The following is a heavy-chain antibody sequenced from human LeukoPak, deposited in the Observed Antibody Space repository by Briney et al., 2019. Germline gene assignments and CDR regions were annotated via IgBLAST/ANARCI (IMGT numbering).Heavy chain of an antibody. CDR2: IHHSGST. CDR1: GGSIVTTTFY. D-gene: IGHD3-22*01. Sequence: PSETLSLTCSVSGGSIVTTTFYWGWVRQPPGKGLEWIGIIHHSGSTYYSSSLKSRVTISIDTSKNTLSLKLNSVTAADTAVYYCARFHSYHHDSTASNAFDVWGQGTMVTVSS. CDR3: ARFHSYHHDSTASNAFDV. V-gene: IGHV4-39*07. J-gene: IGHJ3*01.